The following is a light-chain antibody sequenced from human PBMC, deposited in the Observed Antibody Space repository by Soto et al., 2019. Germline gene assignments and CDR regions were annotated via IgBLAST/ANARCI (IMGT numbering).Light chain of an antibody. CDR1: RSDVGGYNL. CDR3: TSYTSSSDIRV. CDR2: EVS. Sequence: QSVLTQPASVSGSPGQSITMSCTGSRSDVGGYNLVSWYQQHPGKAPKLMIYEVSKRPSGVSNRFSGSKSGNTASLTISGLQAEDEADYYCTSYTSSSDIRVFGGGTKVTVL. J-gene: IGLJ3*02. V-gene: IGLV2-14*02.